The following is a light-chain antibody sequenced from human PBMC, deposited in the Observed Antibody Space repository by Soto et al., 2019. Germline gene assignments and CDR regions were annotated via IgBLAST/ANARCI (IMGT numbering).Light chain of an antibody. CDR2: GAF. J-gene: IGKJ2*01. Sequence: EIVLTQSPGTLSLSPGERATLSCRASQSVSSAYLAWYQQKPGQAPRLLIYGAFSRATGIPDRFSGYGSGTDFTLTITRLEPEDFAVYYCQQYGCSFTFGQGTKLQIK. V-gene: IGKV3-20*01. CDR3: QQYGCSFT. CDR1: QSVSSAY.